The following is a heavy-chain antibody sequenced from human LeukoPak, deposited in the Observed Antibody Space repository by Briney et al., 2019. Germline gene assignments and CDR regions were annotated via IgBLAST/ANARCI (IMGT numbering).Heavy chain of an antibody. D-gene: IGHD3-22*01. CDR3: AGSYYYDSSGYLAWYNWFDP. V-gene: IGHV4-39*05. Sequence: SETPSLTCTVSGGSISSSSYYWGWIRQPPGKGLEWIGSIYYSGSTYYNPSLKSRVTISVDTSKNQFSLKLSSVIAADTAVYYCAGSYYYDSSGYLAWYNWFDPWGQGTLVTVSS. CDR1: GGSISSSSYY. CDR2: IYYSGST. J-gene: IGHJ5*02.